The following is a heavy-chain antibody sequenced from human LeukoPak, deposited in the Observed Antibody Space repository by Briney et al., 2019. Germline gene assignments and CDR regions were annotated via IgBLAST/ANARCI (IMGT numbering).Heavy chain of an antibody. CDR2: INDDGRYT. Sequence: PGGSLRLSCAASGFTFSGYWMHWVRQVPGKGLVWVSRINDDGRYTVYADSVKGRFTISRDNAKNTLYLQMNSLRAEDTAVYYCARDHYSSGQPEIDYWGQGTLVTVSS. CDR1: GFTFSGYW. CDR3: ARDHYSSGQPEIDY. D-gene: IGHD6-19*01. V-gene: IGHV3-74*01. J-gene: IGHJ4*02.